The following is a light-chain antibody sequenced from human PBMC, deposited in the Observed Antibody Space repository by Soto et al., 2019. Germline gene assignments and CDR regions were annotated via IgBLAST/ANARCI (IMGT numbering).Light chain of an antibody. Sequence: DVQVTKSPATLSAYVGDRVTITCRASQSMSSWLAWYQQKPGKAPKLLIYKASTLKSGVPSRFSGSGSGTEFTLTISSLQPDDFATYYCKHYNSYSEAFCQGTKVDI. V-gene: IGKV1-5*03. CDR1: QSMSSW. J-gene: IGKJ1*01. CDR3: KHYNSYSEA. CDR2: KAS.